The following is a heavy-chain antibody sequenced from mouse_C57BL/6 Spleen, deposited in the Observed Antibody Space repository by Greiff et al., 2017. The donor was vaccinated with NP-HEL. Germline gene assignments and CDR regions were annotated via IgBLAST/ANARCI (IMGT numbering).Heavy chain of an antibody. CDR3: ARGGYDGYYEDYFDY. J-gene: IGHJ2*01. D-gene: IGHD2-3*01. V-gene: IGHV1-66*01. CDR1: GYSFTSYY. Sequence: VQLQQSGPELVKPGASVKISCKASGYSFTSYYIHWVKQRPGQGLEWIGWIYPGSGNTKYNEKFKGKATLTADTSSSTAYMQLSSLTSEDSAVYYCARGGYDGYYEDYFDYWGQGTTLTVSS. CDR2: IYPGSGNT.